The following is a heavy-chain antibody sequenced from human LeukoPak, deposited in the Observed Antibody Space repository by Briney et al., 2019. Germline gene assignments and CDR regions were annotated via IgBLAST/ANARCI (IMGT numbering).Heavy chain of an antibody. CDR1: GFTFSDYY. D-gene: IGHD3-10*01. Sequence: GGSLRLSCAASGFTFSDYYMSWIRQAPGKGLEWVSYISSSSSYTNYADSVKGRFTISRDSAKNSLYLQMNSLRAEDTAVYYRARDGSDGSGSYYWGQGTLVTVSS. CDR3: ARDGSDGSGSYY. CDR2: ISSSSSYT. J-gene: IGHJ4*02. V-gene: IGHV3-11*06.